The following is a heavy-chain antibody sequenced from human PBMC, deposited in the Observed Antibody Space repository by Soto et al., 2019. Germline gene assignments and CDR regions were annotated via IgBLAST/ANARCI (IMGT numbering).Heavy chain of an antibody. J-gene: IGHJ2*01. CDR2: INAGNGNT. CDR3: ARGGSLYWYFDL. CDR1: GYTFTNYA. V-gene: IGHV1-3*01. Sequence: VASVKVSCTASGYTFTNYAMHWVRQAPGQRLEWMGWINAGNGNTKYSQKFQGRVTITRDTSASTAYMELSSLRSEDTAVYYCARGGSLYWYFDLWGRGTLVTVSS. D-gene: IGHD1-26*01.